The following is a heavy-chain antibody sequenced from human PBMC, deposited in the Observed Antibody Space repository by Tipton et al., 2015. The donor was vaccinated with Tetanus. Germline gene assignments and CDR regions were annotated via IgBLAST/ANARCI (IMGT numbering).Heavy chain of an antibody. D-gene: IGHD5-24*01. CDR2: IYGGNT. V-gene: IGHV4-39*01. J-gene: IGHJ4*02. Sequence: WVRQAPGKGLEWIALIYGGNTYYDPSLKSQVGISLDTSKNQFSLKLTSVTAADTAIYYCARRNYPYYFDYWGQGILVTVSS. CDR3: ARRNYPYYFDY.